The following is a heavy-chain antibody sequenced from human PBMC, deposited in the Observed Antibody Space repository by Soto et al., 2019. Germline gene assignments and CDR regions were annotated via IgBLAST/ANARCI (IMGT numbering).Heavy chain of an antibody. CDR3: ARGKGDYIWGSYRYNYFDY. CDR2: INHSGST. CDR1: GGSFSGYY. Sequence: SETLSLTCAVYGGSFSGYYWSWIRQPPGKGLEWIGEINHSGSTNYNPSLKSRVTISVDTSKNQFSLKLSSVTAADTAVYYCARGKGDYIWGSYRYNYFDYWGQGTLVTVS. V-gene: IGHV4-34*01. D-gene: IGHD3-16*02. J-gene: IGHJ4*02.